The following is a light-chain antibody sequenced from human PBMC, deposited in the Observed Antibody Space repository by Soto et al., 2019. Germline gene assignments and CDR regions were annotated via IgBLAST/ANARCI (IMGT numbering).Light chain of an antibody. CDR3: AAWDVGLEGPI. V-gene: IGLV1-44*01. CDR1: MSNIGRNT. J-gene: IGLJ2*01. Sequence: QSVLTQPPSTSGAPGQRVTIYCSGSMSNIGRNTVNWYQQLPGTAPKVLMYKDNRRPSGVPDRFSGSKSGNSASLAISGLQAEDEATYYCAAWDVGLEGPIFGGGTKLTVL. CDR2: KDN.